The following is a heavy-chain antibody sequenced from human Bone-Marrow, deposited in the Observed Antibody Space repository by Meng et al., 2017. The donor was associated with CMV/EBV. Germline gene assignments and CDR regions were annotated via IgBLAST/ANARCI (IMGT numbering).Heavy chain of an antibody. CDR3: AREGHNSSCWSR. J-gene: IGHJ4*02. CDR2: INHSGST. V-gene: IGHV4-34*01. D-gene: IGHD6-19*01. CDR1: GGSFSGYY. Sequence: WGLGLLKPSETLSLTCAVYGGSFSGYYWSWIRQPPGKGLEWIGEINHSGSTNYNPSLKSRVTISVDTSKNQFSLKLSSVTAADTAVYYCAREGHNSSCWSRWGQGTLVTVSS.